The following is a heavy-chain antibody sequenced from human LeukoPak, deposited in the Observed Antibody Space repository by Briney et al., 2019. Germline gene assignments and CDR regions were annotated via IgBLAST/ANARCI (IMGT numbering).Heavy chain of an antibody. V-gene: IGHV3-53*01. Sequence: GGSLRLSCAASGLSAGRNFRTWVRQAPGNGLEWVAVVYNGGSGGSTYYADSVKGRSTISGDSSKNTLYLEVSSLRVEDTAVYYCARGAGPTIDHWGQGTLVTVSS. CDR2: VYNGGSGGST. J-gene: IGHJ4*02. CDR3: ARGAGPTIDH. CDR1: GLSAGRNF.